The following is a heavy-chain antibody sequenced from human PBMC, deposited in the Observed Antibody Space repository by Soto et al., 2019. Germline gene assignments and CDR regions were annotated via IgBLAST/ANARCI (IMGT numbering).Heavy chain of an antibody. CDR1: GFTASSDF. Sequence: EVQLVESGGGAVQPGGSLRLSCAVSGFTASSDFVTWVRQAPGKGLEWVAVMTAGIRTNVADSVKDRFMISTGNYENTVYLQMESLRVEDTAVYYCARGGRGSYYDAFDSWGHGTMVTVSS. V-gene: IGHV3-66*01. CDR2: MTAGIRT. J-gene: IGHJ3*01. D-gene: IGHD3-16*01. CDR3: ARGGRGSYYDAFDS.